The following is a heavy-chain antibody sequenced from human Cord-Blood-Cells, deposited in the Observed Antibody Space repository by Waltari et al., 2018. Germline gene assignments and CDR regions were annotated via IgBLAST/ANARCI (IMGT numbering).Heavy chain of an antibody. V-gene: IGHV4-31*03. D-gene: IGHD3-22*01. CDR3: ARELKGARWLLPDNWFDP. J-gene: IGHJ5*02. CDR2: IYYSGST. Sequence: QVQLQESGPGLVKPSQPLSLTCTVSGGSISRGGYYWSWIRPHPGKGLEWIGYIYYSGSTYYNPSLKSRVTISVDTSKNQFSLKLSSVTAADTAVYYCARELKGARWLLPDNWFDPWGQGTLVTVSS. CDR1: GGSISRGGYY.